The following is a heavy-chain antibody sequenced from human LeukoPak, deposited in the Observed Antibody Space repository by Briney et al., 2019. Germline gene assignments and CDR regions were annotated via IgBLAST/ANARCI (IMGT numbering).Heavy chain of an antibody. CDR3: ARDGGGRTGYASGDFDF. J-gene: IGHJ4*02. Sequence: SETLSLTCAVSSYSISSGYYWDWIRQPPGKGLEWIGTIFHSGRAYYNPSLKSRVTMSVDTSKNQFSLKLTSVTAADTAVYYCARDGGGRTGYASGDFDFWGQGTLVTVSS. D-gene: IGHD5-12*01. V-gene: IGHV4-38-2*02. CDR2: IFHSGRA. CDR1: SYSISSGYY.